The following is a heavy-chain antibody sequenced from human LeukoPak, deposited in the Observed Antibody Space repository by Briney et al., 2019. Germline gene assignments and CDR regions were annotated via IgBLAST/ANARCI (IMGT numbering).Heavy chain of an antibody. V-gene: IGHV4-30-4*08. D-gene: IGHD2-2*01. CDR2: IYYSGST. Sequence: SETLSLTCTVSGGSISSGDYYWSWIRQPPGKGLEWVGYIYYSGSTYYNPSLKSRVTISVDTSKNQFSLKLSSVTAADTAVYYCARRPSSQLPLDYWGQGTLVTVSS. CDR3: ARRPSSQLPLDY. CDR1: GGSISSGDYY. J-gene: IGHJ4*02.